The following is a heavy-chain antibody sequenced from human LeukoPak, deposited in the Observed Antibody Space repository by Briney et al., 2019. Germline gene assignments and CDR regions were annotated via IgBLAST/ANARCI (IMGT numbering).Heavy chain of an antibody. V-gene: IGHV4-59*01. Sequence: SETLSLTCTVSGGSISSYYWHWIRKSPGKGLEWIGFVYYSGRTKYNPSLKSRVTISIDKSKNQVSLKLASVTAADTAMYFCVREASTSYYDSSGYYRQTETFDVWGQGTMVVVSS. CDR2: VYYSGRT. CDR1: GGSISSYY. CDR3: VREASTSYYDSSGYYRQTETFDV. J-gene: IGHJ3*01. D-gene: IGHD3-22*01.